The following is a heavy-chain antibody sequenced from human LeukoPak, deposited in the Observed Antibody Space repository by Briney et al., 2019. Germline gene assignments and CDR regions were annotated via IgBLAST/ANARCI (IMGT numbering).Heavy chain of an antibody. CDR2: INPNSGAA. CDR1: GYTFTDYY. CDR3: ARASYSNYATHFDY. D-gene: IGHD4-11*01. V-gene: IGHV1-2*06. Sequence: VASVKVSCKASGYTFTDYYMHWVRQAPGQGLEWMGRINPNSGAADYAQEFQGRVTMTRDTSIKTVYMELSRLRSDDTAVYYCARASYSNYATHFDYWGQGTLVTVSS. J-gene: IGHJ4*02.